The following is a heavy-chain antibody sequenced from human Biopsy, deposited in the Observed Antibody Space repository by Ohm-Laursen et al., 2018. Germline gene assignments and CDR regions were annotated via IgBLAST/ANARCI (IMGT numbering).Heavy chain of an antibody. CDR3: ARVAGGYAYYYGMDV. CDR1: GYSVTNDYY. V-gene: IGHV4-38-2*01. CDR2: IYYDGIT. Sequence: SDTLALTCAVSGYSVTNDYYWGWIRQPPGKGLEWIGNIYYDGITYYNPSLKSRVAMSVDTSKNQFSLRLTSVTAEDTAVYYCARVAGGYAYYYGMDVWGQGTTVIVSS. J-gene: IGHJ6*02. D-gene: IGHD5-12*01.